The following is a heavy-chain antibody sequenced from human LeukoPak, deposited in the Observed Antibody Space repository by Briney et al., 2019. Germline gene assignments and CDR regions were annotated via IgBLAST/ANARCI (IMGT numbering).Heavy chain of an antibody. CDR3: ARLGYCSSASCGPLDY. CDR1: GGSFSGYY. V-gene: IGHV4-34*01. CDR2: INHSGST. J-gene: IGHJ4*02. Sequence: SETLSLTCAVCGGSFSGYYWSWIRQPPGKGLEWMGEINHSGSTNYNPSLTSRVTISVDTSKNHYSLKLISVPAADTALYYCARLGYCSSASCGPLDYWGQGTLVTVSS. D-gene: IGHD2-2*01.